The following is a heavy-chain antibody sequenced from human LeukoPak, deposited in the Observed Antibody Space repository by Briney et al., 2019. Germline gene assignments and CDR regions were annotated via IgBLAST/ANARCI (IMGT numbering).Heavy chain of an antibody. CDR3: AKLGHSDGWYLGAFDI. CDR2: TSYSRTT. J-gene: IGHJ3*02. CDR1: GGSITGHY. D-gene: IGHD6-19*01. V-gene: IGHV4-59*08. Sequence: SETLSLACAVSGGSITGHYWNWIRQTPGMRLEWIGYTSYSRTTIYNSYFKGRATMSIDTSKNQLYLNLTSVTATGTAVYYCAKLGHSDGWYLGAFDIWGQGTTVIVSS.